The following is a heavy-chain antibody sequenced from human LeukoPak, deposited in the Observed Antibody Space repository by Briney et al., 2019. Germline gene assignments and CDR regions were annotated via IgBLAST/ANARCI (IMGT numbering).Heavy chain of an antibody. CDR2: IIPILGIA. J-gene: IGHJ4*02. V-gene: IGHV1-69*04. D-gene: IGHD6-19*01. CDR3: ARDLTDSGWPSSAGY. Sequence: VASVKVSCTASGYTFTGYYIHWVRQAPGQGLEWMGRIIPILGIANYAQKFQGRVTITADKSTSTAYMELSSLRSEDTAVYYCARDLTDSGWPSSAGYWGQGTLVTVSS. CDR1: GYTFTGYY.